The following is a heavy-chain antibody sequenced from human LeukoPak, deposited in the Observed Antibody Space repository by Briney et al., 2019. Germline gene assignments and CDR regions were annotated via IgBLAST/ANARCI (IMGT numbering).Heavy chain of an antibody. Sequence: SETLSLTCTVSGGSISTKNYFWGWIRQPPGKGLEWIGSVYYSGSTSCNPSLKSRVTISVDTSKNQFPLKLSSETAADTAVYYCARQSSSRPPYFDYWGQGTLVTVSS. D-gene: IGHD6-13*01. CDR3: ARQSSSRPPYFDY. V-gene: IGHV4-39*06. J-gene: IGHJ4*02. CDR2: VYYSGST. CDR1: GGSISTKNYF.